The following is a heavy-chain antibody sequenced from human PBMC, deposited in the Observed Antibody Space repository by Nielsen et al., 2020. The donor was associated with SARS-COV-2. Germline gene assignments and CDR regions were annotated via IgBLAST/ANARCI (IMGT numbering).Heavy chain of an antibody. D-gene: IGHD1-14*01. CDR3: ATTPDPHYYYGMDV. J-gene: IGHJ6*02. Sequence: GESLKISCAASGFTFSTSTMSWVRQAPGKGLEWISSISGRSTKIYYADSVKGRFTISRDNAKNSLYLQMNSLRAEDTALYHCATTPDPHYYYGMDVWGQGTTVTVSS. CDR2: ISGRSTKI. CDR1: GFTFSTST. V-gene: IGHV3-21*04.